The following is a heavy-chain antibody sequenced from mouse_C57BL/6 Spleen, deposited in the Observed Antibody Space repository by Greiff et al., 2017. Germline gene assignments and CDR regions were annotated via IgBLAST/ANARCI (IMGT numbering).Heavy chain of an antibody. CDR3: ARSEYYDYDVPYFDY. CDR1: GYTFTSYW. V-gene: IGHV1-52*01. Sequence: QVQLQQPGAELVRPGSSVKLSCKASGYTFTSYWMHWVKQRPIQGLEWIGNIDPSDSETHYNQKFKDKATLTVDKSSSTAYMQLSSLTSEDSAVYYCARSEYYDYDVPYFDYWGQGTTRTVSS. D-gene: IGHD2-4*01. J-gene: IGHJ2*01. CDR2: IDPSDSET.